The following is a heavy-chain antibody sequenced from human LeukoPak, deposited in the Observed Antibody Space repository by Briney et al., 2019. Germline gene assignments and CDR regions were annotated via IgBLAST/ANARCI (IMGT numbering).Heavy chain of an antibody. CDR1: GGSISSGSYY. V-gene: IGHV4-61*02. Sequence: SETLSLTCTVSGGSISSGSYYWSWIRQPAGKGLEWSGRIYTSGSTNYNPSLKSRVTIPVDTSKNQFSLKLSSVTAADTAVYYCARGFYDFWSGWYYFDYWGQGTLVTVSS. CDR2: IYTSGST. CDR3: ARGFYDFWSGWYYFDY. J-gene: IGHJ4*02. D-gene: IGHD3-3*01.